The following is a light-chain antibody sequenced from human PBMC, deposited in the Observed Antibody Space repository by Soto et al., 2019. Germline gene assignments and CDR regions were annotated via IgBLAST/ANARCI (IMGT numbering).Light chain of an antibody. CDR1: QGIRND. CDR3: LQDYNYPLT. V-gene: IGKV1-6*01. CDR2: AAS. Sequence: ALPMTQSPSSLSASVGDRVTITCRASQGIRNDLGWYQQKPGKAPKLLIYAASSLQSGVPSRFSGSGSGTDFTLTISSLQPEDFATYYCLQDYNYPLTFGGGTKVDIK. J-gene: IGKJ4*01.